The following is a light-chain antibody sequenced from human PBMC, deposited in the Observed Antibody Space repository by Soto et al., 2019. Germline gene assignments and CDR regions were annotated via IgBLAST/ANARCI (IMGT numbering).Light chain of an antibody. CDR2: GIS. V-gene: IGKV3-20*01. CDR1: QSVRSDY. Sequence: EIVLTQSPATLCVPPGERATLSCRASQSVRSDYFAWYQQKPGQAPRVIIFGISTRATAIPDRFSGSGSGTDFTLTISRLEPDDFALYYCQQYGNSPLTFGGGTKVDIK. CDR3: QQYGNSPLT. J-gene: IGKJ4*01.